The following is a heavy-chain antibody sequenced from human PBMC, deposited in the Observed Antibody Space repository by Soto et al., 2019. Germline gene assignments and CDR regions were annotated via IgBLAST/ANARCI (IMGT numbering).Heavy chain of an antibody. CDR1: GYTFTCYY. CDR3: ARELRGQQLVYYFDY. D-gene: IGHD6-13*01. J-gene: IGHJ4*02. Sequence: ASVKVSCKASGYTFTCYYMHWARQAPVQGLEWMGIINPSGGSTSYAQKFQGRVTMTRDTSTSTVYMELSSLRSEDAAVYYCARELRGQQLVYYFDYWGQGTLVTVSS. V-gene: IGHV1-46*01. CDR2: INPSGGST.